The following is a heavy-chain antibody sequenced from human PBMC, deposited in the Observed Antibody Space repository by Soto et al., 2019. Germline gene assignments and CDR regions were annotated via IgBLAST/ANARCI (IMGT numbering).Heavy chain of an antibody. V-gene: IGHV3-23*01. J-gene: IGHJ4*02. CDR1: GFTFNNYA. Sequence: EVQLLESGGGLLQPGGSLRLSCSATGFTFNNYAMAWVRQAPGEGLEWVSGISGSGATPYYADSVKGRFTISRDNSKNTVFLQLSSLSAEDTAVYFCAKAGYCAGVSCYFYCFDSWGQGTQVTVSA. CDR3: AKAGYCAGVSCYFYCFDS. D-gene: IGHD2-15*01. CDR2: ISGSGATP.